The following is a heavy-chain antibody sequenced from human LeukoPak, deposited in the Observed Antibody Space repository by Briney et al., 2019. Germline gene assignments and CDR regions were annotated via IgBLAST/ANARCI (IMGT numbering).Heavy chain of an antibody. J-gene: IGHJ6*02. CDR3: ARVVERRYYYYGMDV. CDR2: ISSGSSYI. V-gene: IGHV3-21*01. Sequence: PGGSLRLSCAASGFTFSDYSMNWVRQAPGKGLEWVSSISSGSSYIYSADSVKGRFTISRDNAKNSLYLQMNSLRAEDTAVYYCARVVERRYYYYGMDVWGQGTTVTVS. CDR1: GFTFSDYS. D-gene: IGHD1-26*01.